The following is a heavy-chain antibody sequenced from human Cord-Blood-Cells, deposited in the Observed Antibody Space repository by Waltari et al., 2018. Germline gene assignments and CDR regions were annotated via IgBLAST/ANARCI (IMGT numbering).Heavy chain of an antibody. Sequence: QVQLVQSGAEVKKPGSSVKVSCKASGGTFSSYAISWVRLAPGQGLEWMGGIIPIFDTENDAKKFQGRVTITADESTSTAYMELSSLRSEDTAVYYCAREPPRLERRAFDIWGQGTMVTVSS. J-gene: IGHJ3*02. D-gene: IGHD1-1*01. CDR2: IIPIFDTE. CDR3: AREPPRLERRAFDI. CDR1: GGTFSSYA. V-gene: IGHV1-69*01.